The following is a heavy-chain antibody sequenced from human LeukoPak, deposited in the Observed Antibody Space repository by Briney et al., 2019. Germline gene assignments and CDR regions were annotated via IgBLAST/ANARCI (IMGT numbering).Heavy chain of an antibody. CDR1: GGSISSYY. CDR3: VRSSSSWYSDY. CDR2: IYTSGST. Sequence: SETLSLTCTVSGGSISSYYWSRIRQPAGKGLEWIGRIYTSGSTNYNPSLKSRVTTSVDTSKNQFSLKLSSVTAADTAVYYCVRSSSSWYSDYWGQGTLVTVSS. J-gene: IGHJ4*02. D-gene: IGHD6-13*01. V-gene: IGHV4-4*07.